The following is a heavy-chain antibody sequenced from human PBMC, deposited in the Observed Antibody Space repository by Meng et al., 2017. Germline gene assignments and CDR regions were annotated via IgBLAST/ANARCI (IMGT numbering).Heavy chain of an antibody. CDR2: IKRNRDGGTI. CDR1: GGTFRNFW. J-gene: IGHJ4*02. D-gene: IGHD6-13*01. Sequence: EVQLVGSGGGLVKPGGSLRLSCVASGGTFRNFWMTWVRQAPGKGLEWVGRIKRNRDGGTIDYAARVKGRFTISRDESKNTLYLQMDSLITEDTAVYFCATGAAAADHWGQGTLVTVAS. V-gene: IGHV3-15*01. CDR3: ATGAAAADH.